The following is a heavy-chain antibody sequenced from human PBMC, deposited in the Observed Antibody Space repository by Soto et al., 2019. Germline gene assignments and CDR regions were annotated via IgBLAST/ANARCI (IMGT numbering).Heavy chain of an antibody. Sequence: PGGSLRLSCAASGFTFSSYWMSWVRQAPGKGLEWVANIKQDGSEKYYVDSVKGRFTISRDNAKNSLYLQMNSLRAEDTAVYYCARVGQLAPGYYFDYWGQGTLVTVSS. CDR2: IKQDGSEK. J-gene: IGHJ4*02. CDR3: ARVGQLAPGYYFDY. V-gene: IGHV3-7*05. D-gene: IGHD6-13*01. CDR1: GFTFSSYW.